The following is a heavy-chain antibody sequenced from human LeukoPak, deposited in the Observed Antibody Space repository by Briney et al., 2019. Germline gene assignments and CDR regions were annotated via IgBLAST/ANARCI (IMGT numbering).Heavy chain of an antibody. J-gene: IGHJ6*02. CDR3: ARVRDYYYGMDV. CDR2: IGTAGDT. CDR1: GFTFSSYD. Sequence: GGSLRLSCAASGFTFSSYDMHWVRQVTGKGLEWVSAIGTAGDTYYPGSVKGRFTISRENAKNSLYLQMNSLRAGDTAVYYCARVRDYYYGMDVWGQGTTVTVSS. V-gene: IGHV3-13*01.